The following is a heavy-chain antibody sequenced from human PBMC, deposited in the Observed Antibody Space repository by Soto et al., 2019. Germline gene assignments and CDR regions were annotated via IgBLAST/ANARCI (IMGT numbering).Heavy chain of an antibody. J-gene: IGHJ5*02. CDR1: GFKFSRYG. D-gene: IGHD3-22*01. CDR3: ARAQTYYYDSSGYSWFDP. V-gene: IGHV3-33*01. Sequence: SLKISCEASGFKFSRYGMHWVRQAPGKGLEWVAVIWYDGSNKYYADSVKGRFTISRDNSKNTLYLQMNSLRAEDTAVYYCARAQTYYYDSSGYSWFDPWGQGTLVTVSS. CDR2: IWYDGSNK.